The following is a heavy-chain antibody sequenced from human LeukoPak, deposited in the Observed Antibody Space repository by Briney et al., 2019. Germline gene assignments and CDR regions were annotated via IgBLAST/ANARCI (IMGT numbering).Heavy chain of an antibody. D-gene: IGHD3-22*01. CDR3: AKDPYYYDSSRFDY. CDR2: ISWNSGSI. V-gene: IGHV3-9*01. J-gene: IGHJ4*02. CDR1: GFTFDDYA. Sequence: PGGSLRLSCAASGFTFDDYAMHWVRQAPGKGLEWVSDISWNSGSIGYADSVKGRFTISRDNAKNSLYLQMNSLRAEDTALYYCAKDPYYYDSSRFDYWGQGTLVTVSS.